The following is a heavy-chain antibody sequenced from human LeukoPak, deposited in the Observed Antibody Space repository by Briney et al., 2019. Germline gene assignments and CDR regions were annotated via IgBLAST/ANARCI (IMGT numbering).Heavy chain of an antibody. CDR3: ARGIVLLWFGELLSTSNWFDP. CDR1: GYTFTGYY. V-gene: IGHV1-2*04. D-gene: IGHD3-10*01. CDR2: INPNSGGT. Sequence: ASVKVSCKASGYTFTGYYMHWVRQAPGQGLEWMGWINPNSGGTNYAQKFQGWVTMTRDTSISTAYMELSRLRSDDTAVYYCARGIVLLWFGELLSTSNWFDPWGQGTLVTVSS. J-gene: IGHJ5*02.